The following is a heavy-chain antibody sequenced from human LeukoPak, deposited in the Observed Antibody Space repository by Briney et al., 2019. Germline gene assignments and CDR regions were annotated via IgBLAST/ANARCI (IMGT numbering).Heavy chain of an antibody. J-gene: IGHJ4*02. CDR2: INSNGDEI. CDR3: ANWIGSSSRDY. CDR1: GFTFSTYA. Sequence: GGSLRLSCAASGFTFSTYAMAWVRQAPGKGLEWVSGINSNGDEIYYADSVRGRFTISRDNSNDALYLQMDSLRAEDTAVYYCANWIGSSSRDYWGQGTLVTVSS. D-gene: IGHD6-6*01. V-gene: IGHV3-23*01.